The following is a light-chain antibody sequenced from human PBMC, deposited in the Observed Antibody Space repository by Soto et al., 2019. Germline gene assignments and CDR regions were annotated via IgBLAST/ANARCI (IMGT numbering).Light chain of an antibody. CDR2: QTS. CDR3: HQHHSWPRT. J-gene: IGKJ1*01. CDR1: QYINSR. Sequence: EIVLTQSPSTLSAFPGDRVTLSCRASQYINSRVAWYQHKPGQAPRLLIYQTSTSATGIPARFSGSGTGTDFTLTISAVQPDDFADYDCHQHHSWPRTFGQGTKVDI. V-gene: IGKV3-11*01.